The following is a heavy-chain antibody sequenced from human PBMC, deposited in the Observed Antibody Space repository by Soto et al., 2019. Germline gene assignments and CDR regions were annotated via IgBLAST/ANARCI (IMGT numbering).Heavy chain of an antibody. CDR2: INPNSGGT. Sequence: GASVKVSCKASGYTFTVYYMHCVLQSPGQGLEWMGWINPNSGGTNYAQKFQGWVTMTRDTSISTAYMELSRLRSDDTAVYYCARGYYYGSGSTLGYWGQGTLVTVSS. D-gene: IGHD3-10*01. CDR3: ARGYYYGSGSTLGY. CDR1: GYTFTVYY. V-gene: IGHV1-2*04. J-gene: IGHJ4*02.